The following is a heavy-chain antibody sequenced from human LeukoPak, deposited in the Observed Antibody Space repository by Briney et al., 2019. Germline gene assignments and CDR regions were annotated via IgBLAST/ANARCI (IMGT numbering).Heavy chain of an antibody. CDR3: ARPGFGLTKSDY. Sequence: SETLSLTCTVSGGSISSYYWSWIRQPPGKGLEWIGYIYFSGSTTYNPSLTSRVTISVDTSKNQVSLKLNSMTAPDTALYYCARPGFGLTKSDYWGQGTLVSVSS. V-gene: IGHV4-59*08. J-gene: IGHJ4*02. CDR2: IYFSGST. CDR1: GGSISSYY. D-gene: IGHD3-10*01.